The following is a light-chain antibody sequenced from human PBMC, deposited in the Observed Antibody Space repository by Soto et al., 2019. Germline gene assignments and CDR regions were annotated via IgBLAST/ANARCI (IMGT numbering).Light chain of an antibody. J-gene: IGKJ2*01. Sequence: EIVLTQSPATLSLSPGERATLSCRASQSVSSYLAWYQQTPGQAPRLLIYDASNRATGIPARFSGSWSGTNVTLTISSLEPYDFAVYDCQQRSNWPPTFGQGTKLEIK. V-gene: IGKV3-11*01. CDR2: DAS. CDR3: QQRSNWPPT. CDR1: QSVSSY.